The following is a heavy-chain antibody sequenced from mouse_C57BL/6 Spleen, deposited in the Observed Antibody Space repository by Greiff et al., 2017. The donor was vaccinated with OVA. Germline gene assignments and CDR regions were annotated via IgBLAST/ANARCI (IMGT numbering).Heavy chain of an antibody. CDR3: ARPEPYYYGSSYDYAMDY. D-gene: IGHD1-1*01. CDR2: ISSGSSTI. V-gene: IGHV5-17*01. CDR1: GFTFSDYG. J-gene: IGHJ4*01. Sequence: EVHLVESGGGLVKPGGSLKLSCAASGFTFSDYGMHWVRQAPEKGLEWVAYISSGSSTIYYADTVKGRFTISRDNAKNTLFLQMTSLRSEDTAMYYCARPEPYYYGSSYDYAMDYWGQGTSVTVSS.